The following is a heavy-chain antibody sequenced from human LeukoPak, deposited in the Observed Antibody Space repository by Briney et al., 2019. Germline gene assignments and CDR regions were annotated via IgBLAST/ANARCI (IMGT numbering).Heavy chain of an antibody. CDR1: GGTFSRYA. J-gene: IGHJ5*02. V-gene: IGHV1-69*13. CDR2: IIPIFGTA. D-gene: IGHD6-13*01. CDR3: ARGPPGSSPWNWFDP. Sequence: SVKVSCKASGGTFSRYAISWVRQAPGQGLEWMGGIIPIFGTANYAQKFQGRVTITADESTSTAYMELSSLRSEDTAVYYCARGPPGSSPWNWFDPWGQGTLVTVSS.